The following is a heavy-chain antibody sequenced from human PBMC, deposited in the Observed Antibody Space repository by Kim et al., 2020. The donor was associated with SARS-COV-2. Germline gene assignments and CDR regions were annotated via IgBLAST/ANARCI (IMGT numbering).Heavy chain of an antibody. J-gene: IGHJ6*02. CDR1: GYTFTNFA. V-gene: IGHV1-18*01. CDR3: TRDGNSYYYPMDV. Sequence: ASVKVSCKASGYTFTNFAISWVRQAPGRGLEWMGWLSTYNGNTQSAQKFQGRVSMARDTFTNTAYMELRNLTSADTAVHYCTRDGNSYYYPMDVLGQGTT. CDR2: LSTYNGNT.